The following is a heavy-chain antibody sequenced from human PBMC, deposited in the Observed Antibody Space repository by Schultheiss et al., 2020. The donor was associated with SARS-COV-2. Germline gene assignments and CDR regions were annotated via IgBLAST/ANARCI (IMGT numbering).Heavy chain of an antibody. Sequence: SGPTLVKPTETLTLTCTVSGFSLSNAEMGVSWIRQPPGKALEWLAHIFSNDEKSYNTSLKSRVTISKDSSKSQVVLTMTNMDPVDTATYYCAQGVVPAADPWAWYFDYWGQGTLVTVSS. V-gene: IGHV2-26*01. CDR3: AQGVVPAADPWAWYFDY. CDR1: GFSLSNAEMG. CDR2: IFSNDEK. J-gene: IGHJ4*02. D-gene: IGHD2-2*01.